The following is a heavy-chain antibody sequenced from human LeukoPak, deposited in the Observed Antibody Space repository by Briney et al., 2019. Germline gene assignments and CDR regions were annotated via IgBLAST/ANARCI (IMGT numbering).Heavy chain of an antibody. CDR1: GGSISSSSYY. CDR3: ARRTRGIVVVVAATRGYYFDY. Sequence: PSETLSLTCTVSGGSISSSSYYWGWIRQPPGKGLEWIGSIYYSGSTYYNPSLKSRVTISVDTSKNQFSLKLSSVTAADTAVYYCARRTRGIVVVVAATRGYYFDYWGQGTLVTVSS. D-gene: IGHD2-15*01. J-gene: IGHJ4*02. V-gene: IGHV4-39*01. CDR2: IYYSGST.